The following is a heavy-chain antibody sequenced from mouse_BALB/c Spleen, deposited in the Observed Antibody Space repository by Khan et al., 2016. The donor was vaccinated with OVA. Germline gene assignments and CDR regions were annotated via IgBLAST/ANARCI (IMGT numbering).Heavy chain of an antibody. CDR3: ARGNYYGYYFDY. J-gene: IGHJ2*01. CDR1: GYSITNNYA. V-gene: IGHV3-2*02. Sequence: EVKLLESGPGLVKPSQSLSLTCTVTGYSITNNYAWNWIRQFPGNKLEWMGYISYSGSTNYNPSLKSRISITRDTSKNQFFLQLNSVTTEDTATYYCARGNYYGYYFDYWGQGTTLTGSS. D-gene: IGHD1-1*01. CDR2: ISYSGST.